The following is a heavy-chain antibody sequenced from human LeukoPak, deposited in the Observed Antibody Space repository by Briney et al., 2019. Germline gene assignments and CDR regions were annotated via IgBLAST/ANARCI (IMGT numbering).Heavy chain of an antibody. D-gene: IGHD5-24*01. CDR2: IRSKANSYAT. Sequence: GGSLRLSCAASGCTFSGSAMHWVRQACGKGLEWVGCIRSKANSYATAYSASVKGRLTISSDYSKTTAYLQMNSLKTEDTAVYYCSSSDGPDYYYYYYMEVWGKGTTVTVSS. J-gene: IGHJ6*03. CDR3: SSSDGPDYYYYYYMEV. V-gene: IGHV3-73*01. CDR1: GCTFSGSA.